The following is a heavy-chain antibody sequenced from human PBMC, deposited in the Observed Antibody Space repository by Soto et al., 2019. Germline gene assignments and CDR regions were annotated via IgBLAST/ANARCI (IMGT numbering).Heavy chain of an antibody. J-gene: IGHJ4*02. CDR3: AQGLYGSGWSSVDY. V-gene: IGHV2-5*02. CDR2: IYWDDDK. D-gene: IGHD6-19*01. Sequence: QITLKESGPTLVKPTQTLTLTCTFSGFSLSTSGVGVGWIRQPPGKALEGLALIYWDDDKRYSPSLKSRLTITKDTSKNQVVLTMANRDPVDTATSYCAQGLYGSGWSSVDYWGQGQLVTL. CDR1: GFSLSTSGVG.